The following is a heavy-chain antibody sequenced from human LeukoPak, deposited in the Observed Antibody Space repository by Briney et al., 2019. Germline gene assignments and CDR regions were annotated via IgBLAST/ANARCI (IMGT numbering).Heavy chain of an antibody. D-gene: IGHD4-23*01. Sequence: GGSLRLSCAASGFTFSSYWMNWVHQAPGKGLVWVSRIASDGSSTTYADSVKGRFSISRDNAKNTLYLQMNSLRVEDTAVYYCARGRPHGNDYWGRGTLVTVSS. CDR1: GFTFSSYW. J-gene: IGHJ4*02. CDR2: IASDGSST. CDR3: ARGRPHGNDY. V-gene: IGHV3-74*01.